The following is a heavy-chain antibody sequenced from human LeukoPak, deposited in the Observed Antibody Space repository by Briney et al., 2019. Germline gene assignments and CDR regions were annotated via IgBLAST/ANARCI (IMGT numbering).Heavy chain of an antibody. CDR3: AKAPVTTCRGAFCYPFDY. CDR1: GFTVSSSY. Sequence: GGSLRLSCAASGFTVSSSYMIWVRQAPGKGLEWVSAISDTGNAYHADSVKGRFTISRDSSKNTLFLQMNRLRPEDAAVYYCAKAPVTTCRGAFCYPFDYWGLGTLVTVSS. D-gene: IGHD2-15*01. CDR2: ISDTGNA. J-gene: IGHJ4*02. V-gene: IGHV3-53*01.